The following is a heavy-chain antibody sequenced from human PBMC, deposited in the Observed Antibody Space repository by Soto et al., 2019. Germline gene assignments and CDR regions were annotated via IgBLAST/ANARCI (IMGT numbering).Heavy chain of an antibody. CDR3: ARWHCSGGSCYPGVGAFDI. D-gene: IGHD2-15*01. V-gene: IGHV5-51*01. J-gene: IGHJ3*02. CDR1: GYSFTSYW. Sequence: GSLKISCKGSGYSFTSYWIGWVRQMPGKGLEWMGIIYPGDSDTRYSPSFQGQVTISADKSISTAYLQWSSLKASDTAMYYCARWHCSGGSCYPGVGAFDIWGQGTMVTVSS. CDR2: IYPGDSDT.